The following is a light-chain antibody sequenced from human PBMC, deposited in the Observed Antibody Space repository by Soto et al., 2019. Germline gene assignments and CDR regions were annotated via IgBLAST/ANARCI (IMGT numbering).Light chain of an antibody. CDR3: QQYNIYPLS. J-gene: IGKJ4*01. CDR2: DAS. Sequence: DIPMTQSPSTLSASVGDRVTITCRASQTISYWLAWYQQKPGKAPNLLIYDASSLESGVPSRFSGSRSGTEFTLTISSLQTDDFATYYCQQYNIYPLSFGGGTKVEIK. CDR1: QTISYW. V-gene: IGKV1-5*01.